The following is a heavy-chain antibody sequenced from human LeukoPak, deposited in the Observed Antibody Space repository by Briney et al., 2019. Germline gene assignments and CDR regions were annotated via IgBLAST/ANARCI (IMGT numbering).Heavy chain of an antibody. CDR2: IYYSGST. CDR3: ASPHGGDGYNHFDY. J-gene: IGHJ4*02. V-gene: IGHV4-31*03. Sequence: PSETLSLTCTVSGSSISSGGYYWSWIRQHPGQGLEWIGYIYYSGSTYYNPSLKSRVTISVDTSKNQFSLKLSSVTAADTAVYYCASPHGGDGYNHFDYWGQGTLVTVSS. D-gene: IGHD2-21*01. CDR1: GSSISSGGYY.